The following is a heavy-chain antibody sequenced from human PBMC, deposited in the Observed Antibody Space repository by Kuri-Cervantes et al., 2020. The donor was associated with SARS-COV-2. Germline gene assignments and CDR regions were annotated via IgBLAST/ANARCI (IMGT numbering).Heavy chain of an antibody. CDR1: GYSFTSYW. D-gene: IGHD3-22*01. V-gene: IGHV5-10-1*01. CDR3: ARLYYYDNWALIDY. J-gene: IGHJ4*02. CDR2: IDPSDSYT. Sequence: KVFCKGSGYSFTSYWISWVRQMPGKGLEWMGRIDPSDSYTNYSPSFQGHVTISADKSISTAYLQWSSLKASDTAMYYCARLYYYDNWALIDYWGQGTLVTVSS.